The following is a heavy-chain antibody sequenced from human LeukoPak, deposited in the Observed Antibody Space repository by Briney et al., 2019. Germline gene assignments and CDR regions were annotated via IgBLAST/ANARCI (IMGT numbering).Heavy chain of an antibody. D-gene: IGHD5-24*01. CDR2: IIPIFGTA. CDR3: ARDQQGWLQFMDY. Sequence: ASVKVSCKASGGTFSSYAISWVRQAPGQGLEWMGRIIPIFGTANYAQKFQGRVTITTDKSTSTAYMELSSLRSEDTAVYYCARDQQGWLQFMDYWGQGTLVTVSS. V-gene: IGHV1-69*05. J-gene: IGHJ4*02. CDR1: GGTFSSYA.